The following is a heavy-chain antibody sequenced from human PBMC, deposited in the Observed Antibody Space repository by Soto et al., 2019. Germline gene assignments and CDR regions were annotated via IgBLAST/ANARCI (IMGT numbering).Heavy chain of an antibody. Sequence: LSLTCTVSGGSISSGGYYWNWIRQHPGKGLEWIGHIFYIGSTYYNPSLKSRVTISVDTSKNQFSLKLNSATAADTAVYYCARSVFPWGQGTLVTVSS. J-gene: IGHJ5*02. V-gene: IGHV4-31*03. CDR3: ARSVFP. CDR2: IFYIGST. CDR1: GGSISSGGYY.